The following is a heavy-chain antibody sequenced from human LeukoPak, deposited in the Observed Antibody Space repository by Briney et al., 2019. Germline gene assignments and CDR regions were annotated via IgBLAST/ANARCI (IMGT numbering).Heavy chain of an antibody. V-gene: IGHV1-8*03. CDR3: ARGVRFSDFYYYMDV. J-gene: IGHJ6*03. D-gene: IGHD3-3*01. CDR1: GYTFTNSD. Sequence: ASVKVSCKASGYTFTNSDINWVRQAPGQGLEWMGWMNPNSGKTGSARKFQGRVTFTRNSSISTAYMDLSSLRSEDTAVYYCARGVRFSDFYYYMDVWGQGTTVTVSS. CDR2: MNPNSGKT.